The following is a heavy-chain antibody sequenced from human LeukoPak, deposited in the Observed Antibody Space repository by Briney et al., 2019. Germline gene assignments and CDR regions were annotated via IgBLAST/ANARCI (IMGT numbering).Heavy chain of an antibody. CDR1: GGTFSSYA. V-gene: IGHV1-69*04. D-gene: IGHD2-2*01. CDR3: ARENCSSTSCYQGRYYYYGMDV. CDR2: IIPIFGIA. Sequence: GASVKVSCKASGGTFSSYAISWVRQAPGQGLEWMGRIIPIFGIANYAQKFQGRVTITADKSTSTAYMELSSLRSEDTAVYYRARENCSSTSCYQGRYYYYGMDVWGQGTTVTVSS. J-gene: IGHJ6*02.